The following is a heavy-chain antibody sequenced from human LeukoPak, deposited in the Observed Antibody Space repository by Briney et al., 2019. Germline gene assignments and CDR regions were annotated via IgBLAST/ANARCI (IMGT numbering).Heavy chain of an antibody. Sequence: GESLKISCKGSEYSFTSYWIGWVRQLPGKGLEWMGIIYPGDSDTRYSPSFQGQVTISADKSISTAYLQWSSLKASDTAMYYRARRTGWFAFDIWGQGTMVTVSS. V-gene: IGHV5-51*01. CDR2: IYPGDSDT. CDR3: ARRTGWFAFDI. J-gene: IGHJ3*02. D-gene: IGHD3-10*01. CDR1: EYSFTSYW.